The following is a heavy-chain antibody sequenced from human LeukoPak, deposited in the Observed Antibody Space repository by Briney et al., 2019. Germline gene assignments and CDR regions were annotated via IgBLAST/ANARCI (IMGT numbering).Heavy chain of an antibody. Sequence: GASVTVSCTASGYTFTCYYMHWVRQAPGQGLEWMGWINPNSGGTNYAQKFQGRVTMTRDTSISTAYMELSRLRSDDTAVYYCARGTGYGDYVFDYWGQGTLVTVSS. CDR3: ARGTGYGDYVFDY. CDR1: GYTFTCYY. V-gene: IGHV1-2*02. CDR2: INPNSGGT. J-gene: IGHJ4*02. D-gene: IGHD4-17*01.